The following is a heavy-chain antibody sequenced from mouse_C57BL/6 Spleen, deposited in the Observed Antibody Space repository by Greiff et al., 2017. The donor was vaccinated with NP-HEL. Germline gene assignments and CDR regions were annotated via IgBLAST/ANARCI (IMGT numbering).Heavy chain of an antibody. CDR1: GFTFSNYW. V-gene: IGHV6-3*01. D-gene: IGHD3-2*02. CDR2: IRLKSDNYAT. J-gene: IGHJ4*01. CDR3: TEAWYYAMDY. Sequence: EVKLMESGGGLVQPGGSMKLSCVASGFTFSNYWMNWVRQSPEKGLEWVAQIRLKSDNYATHYAESVKGRFTISRDDSKSSVYLQMNNLRAEDTGIYYCTEAWYYAMDYWGQGTSVTVSS.